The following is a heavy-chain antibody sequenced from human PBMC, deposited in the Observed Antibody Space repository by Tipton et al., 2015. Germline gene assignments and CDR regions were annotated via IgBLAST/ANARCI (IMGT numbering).Heavy chain of an antibody. D-gene: IGHD5-24*01. V-gene: IGHV1-46*01. CDR2: INPNGGNA. J-gene: IGHJ3*01. Sequence: QSGAEVKQPGASVKISCKASGYTFTYYYIHWVRQAPGQGLERMGIINPNGGNAVYAQRFQDRVTMTRDTSTSPVYMDVSSLKSDDTAVYYCARGRDGYNSDAFGVWGQGTLVTVSS. CDR1: GYTFTYYY. CDR3: ARGRDGYNSDAFGV.